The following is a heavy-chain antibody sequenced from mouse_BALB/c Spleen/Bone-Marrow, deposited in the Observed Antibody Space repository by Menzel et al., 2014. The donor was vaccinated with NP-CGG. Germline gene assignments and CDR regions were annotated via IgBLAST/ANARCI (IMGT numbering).Heavy chain of an antibody. D-gene: IGHD2-10*02. CDR1: GYSITSGYY. Sequence: VQLQQSGPGLVKPSQSLSLTCSVTGYSITSGYYCNWIRQFPVNKLEWMGYITYDGSNNYNPSLKNRISITRDTSKNQFFLKLNSVTTEDTATYYCARRGYGNLDYWGQGTTLTVSS. CDR2: ITYDGSN. CDR3: ARRGYGNLDY. V-gene: IGHV3-6*02. J-gene: IGHJ2*01.